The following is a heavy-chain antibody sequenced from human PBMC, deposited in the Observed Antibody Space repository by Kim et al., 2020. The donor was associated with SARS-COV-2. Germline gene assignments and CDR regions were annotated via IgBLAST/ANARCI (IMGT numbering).Heavy chain of an antibody. CDR1: GGSISSNTYY. V-gene: IGHV4-39*07. CDR2: IYYSGST. CDR3: ATEPRISLVWGVGVYY. J-gene: IGHJ6*01. D-gene: IGHD3-10*01. Sequence: SETLSLTCTVSGGSISSNTYYWGWIRQPPAKGLEWIGSIYYSGSTFYNPSLKSRATMSVDTAKNQFSLKHSSVTAAATAGHYFATEPRISLVWGVGVYY.